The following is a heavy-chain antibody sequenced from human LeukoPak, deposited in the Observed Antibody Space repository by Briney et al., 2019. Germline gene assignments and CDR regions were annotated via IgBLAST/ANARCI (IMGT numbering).Heavy chain of an antibody. D-gene: IGHD4/OR15-4a*01. V-gene: IGHV4-59*01. J-gene: IGHJ5*02. CDR2: IYYSGDT. CDR3: VRGPYGASISKRFDP. CDR1: RGSISGYS. Sequence: SETLSLTCTVSRGSISGYSWSWIRQSPGGGLEWIGYIYYSGDTAYNPSLRSRVTLSVDTSKNQFSLQLRSVTTADTAVYYCVRGPYGASISKRFDPWGQGTQVIVSS.